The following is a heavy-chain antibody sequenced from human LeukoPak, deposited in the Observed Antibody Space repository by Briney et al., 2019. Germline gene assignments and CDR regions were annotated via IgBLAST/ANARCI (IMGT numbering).Heavy chain of an antibody. D-gene: IGHD1-26*01. CDR3: AKVREAWVY. J-gene: IGHJ4*02. Sequence: GGSLRLSCVASGFSFSTSLMGWVRQAPGKGLEWVSAISGGGETTYYADSVKGRFTISRDNSESTLYLRMDSLGADDTAVYYCAKVREAWVYWGQGTQVTVSS. CDR1: GFSFSTSL. CDR2: ISGGGETT. V-gene: IGHV3-23*01.